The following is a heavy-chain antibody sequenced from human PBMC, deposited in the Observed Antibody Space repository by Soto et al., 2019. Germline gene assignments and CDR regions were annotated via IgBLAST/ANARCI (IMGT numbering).Heavy chain of an antibody. CDR2: INPNSGGT. Sequence: GASVKVSCKASGYTFTGYYMHWVRQAPGQGLEWMGWINPNSGGTNYAQKFQGRVTMTRDTSISTAYMELSRLRSDDTAVYYCARALLRFLEEKPIYGMDVWGQGTTVTVSS. J-gene: IGHJ6*02. V-gene: IGHV1-2*02. CDR1: GYTFTGYY. D-gene: IGHD3-3*01. CDR3: ARALLRFLEEKPIYGMDV.